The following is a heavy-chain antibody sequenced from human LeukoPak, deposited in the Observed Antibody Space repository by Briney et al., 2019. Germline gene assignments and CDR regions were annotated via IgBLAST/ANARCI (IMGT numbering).Heavy chain of an antibody. V-gene: IGHV4-39*07. CDR2: IYYSGIT. Sequence: SETLSLTCTVSGDSISSSNCYWGWIRQPPGKGLEWIGSIYYSGITDYNPALQSRVTMSVDTAKNHFSLKLTSVTAADTAVYSCARGGSHRYFDLWGRGTLVTVSA. J-gene: IGHJ2*01. CDR3: ARGGSHRYFDL. CDR1: GDSISSSNCY.